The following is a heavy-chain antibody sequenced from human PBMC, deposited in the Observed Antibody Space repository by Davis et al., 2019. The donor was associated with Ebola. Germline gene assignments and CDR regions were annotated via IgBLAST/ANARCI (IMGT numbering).Heavy chain of an antibody. CDR2: INPSGGST. CDR1: GYTFTSYY. CDR3: ARDGGSGSYSYWFDP. J-gene: IGHJ5*02. D-gene: IGHD1-26*01. Sequence: AASVKVSCKASGYTFTSYYMHWVRQAPGQGLEWMGIINPSGGSTSYAQKFQGRVTMTRDTSTSTVYMELSSLRSEDTAVYYCARDGGSGSYSYWFDPWGQGTLVTVSS. V-gene: IGHV1-46*01.